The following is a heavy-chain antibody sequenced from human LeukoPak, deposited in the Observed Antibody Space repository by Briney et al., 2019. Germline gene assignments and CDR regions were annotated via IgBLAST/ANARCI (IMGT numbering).Heavy chain of an antibody. Sequence: GGSLRLSCAASGFTFSSYAMSWVRQAPGKGLEWVSAISGSAGSAYYADSVKGRFTISRDNSKNTLYLQMNSLRAEDTAVYYCAKDSPFYDILTGYYRGFFDYWGQGTLVTVSS. CDR2: ISGSAGSA. D-gene: IGHD3-9*01. J-gene: IGHJ4*02. CDR3: AKDSPFYDILTGYYRGFFDY. CDR1: GFTFSSYA. V-gene: IGHV3-23*01.